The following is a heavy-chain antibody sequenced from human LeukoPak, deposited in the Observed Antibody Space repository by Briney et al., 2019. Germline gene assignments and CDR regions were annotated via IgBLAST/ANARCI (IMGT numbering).Heavy chain of an antibody. J-gene: IGHJ3*02. V-gene: IGHV1-69*06. Sequence: SVKVSCKASGGTFSSYAISWVRQAPGQGLEWMGGIIPIFGTANYAQKFQGRVTITADKSTSTAYMELSSLRSEDTAVYYCARAPHPGYGDFHDAFDIWGQGTMVTVSS. CDR3: ARAPHPGYGDFHDAFDI. D-gene: IGHD4-17*01. CDR2: IIPIFGTA. CDR1: GGTFSSYA.